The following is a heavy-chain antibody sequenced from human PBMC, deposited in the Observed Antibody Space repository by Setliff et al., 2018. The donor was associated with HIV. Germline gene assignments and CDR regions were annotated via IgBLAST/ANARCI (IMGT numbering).Heavy chain of an antibody. CDR1: GYIFTSQY. D-gene: IGHD3-22*01. CDR3: ARERPGYGNYPDY. Sequence: ASVKVSCKTSGYIFTSQYVHWVRQAPGQGLEWVGLINPNSGNTRYAQTFQDRVAMTRDTSTSTVYLELSRLRLDDTAMYYCARERPGYGNYPDYWGQGSLVT. CDR2: INPNSGNT. V-gene: IGHV1-46*01. J-gene: IGHJ4*02.